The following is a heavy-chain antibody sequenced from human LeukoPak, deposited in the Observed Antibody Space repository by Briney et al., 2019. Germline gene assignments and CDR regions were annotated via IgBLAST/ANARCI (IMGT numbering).Heavy chain of an antibody. J-gene: IGHJ4*02. CDR2: MSGRGDST. CDR3: ANPDSSGFYFSMRFDF. D-gene: IGHD3-22*01. CDR1: GFIFSDFA. V-gene: IGHV3-23*01. Sequence: SGGSLRLSCKASGFIFSDFAMTWVRQAPEKGLEWVSTMSGRGDSTYYADSVKGRFTVSRDNSDNTLYLHMNSLRAEDTAVYFCANPDSSGFYFSMRFDFWGQGTLVTVSS.